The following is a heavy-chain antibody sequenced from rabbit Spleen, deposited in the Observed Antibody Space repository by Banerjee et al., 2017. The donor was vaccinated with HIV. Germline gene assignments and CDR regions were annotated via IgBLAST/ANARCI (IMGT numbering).Heavy chain of an antibody. CDR1: GFSFSDKAV. CDR3: ARDTGSSFSSYGMDL. Sequence: QEQLKESGGGLVKPEGSLTLTCTASGFSFSDKAVMCWVRQAPGKGLEWIACINVVTGKAVYASWAKGRFTFSRASSTTVTLQMTSLTAADTATYFCARDTGSSFSSYGMDLWGPGTLVTVS. D-gene: IGHD8-1*01. J-gene: IGHJ6*01. CDR2: INVVTGKA. V-gene: IGHV1S45*01.